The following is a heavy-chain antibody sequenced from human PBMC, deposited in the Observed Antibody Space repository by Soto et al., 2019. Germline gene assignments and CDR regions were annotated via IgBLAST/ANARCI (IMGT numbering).Heavy chain of an antibody. J-gene: IGHJ4*02. CDR1: RGSISSYY. V-gene: IGHV4-59*01. Sequence: SATLSLTCTVSRGSISSYYWSWLRQPPGKGLEWIGYIYYSGSTNYNPSRKSRVTIPVDTSKNQFSLKLSSVTAADTAVYYCARSFPGYYYDSSGSFDYWRQGNLVTVSS. CDR3: ARSFPGYYYDSSGSFDY. CDR2: IYYSGST. D-gene: IGHD3-22*01.